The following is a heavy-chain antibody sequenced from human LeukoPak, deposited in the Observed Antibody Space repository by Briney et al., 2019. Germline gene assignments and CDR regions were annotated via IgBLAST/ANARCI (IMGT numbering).Heavy chain of an antibody. CDR3: ARGFRFYYYDSSGYPLREYYGMDV. V-gene: IGHV4-34*01. CDR1: GGSFSGYY. J-gene: IGHJ6*02. Sequence: SETLSLTCAVYGGSFSGYYWSWIRQPPGKGLEWIGEINHSGSTNYNPSLKSRVTISVDTSKNQFSLKLSSVTAADTAVYYCARGFRFYYYDSSGYPLREYYGMDVWGQGTTVTVSS. CDR2: INHSGST. D-gene: IGHD3-22*01.